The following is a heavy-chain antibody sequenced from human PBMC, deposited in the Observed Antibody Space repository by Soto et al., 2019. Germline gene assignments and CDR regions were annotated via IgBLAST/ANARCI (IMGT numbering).Heavy chain of an antibody. CDR1: GGTFSSYA. CDR2: IIPFIGTA. V-gene: IGHV1-69*18. Sequence: QVQLVQSGAEVKKPGSSVTVSCKASGGTFSSYAISWVRQAPGQGLEWMGRIIPFIGTANYAQKFQGRVTITAEESTTKAYMELTSLRYEDTAVYYCARVVMTTVPASYYYGMDVWGQGTTVTVSS. J-gene: IGHJ6*02. D-gene: IGHD4-4*01. CDR3: ARVVMTTVPASYYYGMDV.